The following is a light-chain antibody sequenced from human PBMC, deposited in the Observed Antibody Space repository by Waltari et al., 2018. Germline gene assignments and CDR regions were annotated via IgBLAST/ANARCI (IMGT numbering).Light chain of an antibody. V-gene: IGKV1-5*03. Sequence: DIQMPQSPSTLSASVGDRVTITCRASQSIRGSLAWYQQKPGKAPTILIYGASTLQRGVPSRFSGSGTGTEFTLTITSLLPDDFATYYCQQHYSRWTFGQGTRVEIK. J-gene: IGKJ1*01. CDR2: GAS. CDR3: QQHYSRWT. CDR1: QSIRGS.